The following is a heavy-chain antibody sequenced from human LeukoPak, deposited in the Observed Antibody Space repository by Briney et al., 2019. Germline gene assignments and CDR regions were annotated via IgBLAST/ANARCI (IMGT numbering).Heavy chain of an antibody. CDR2: INHSGST. CDR3: ARGRWIQLWFPFDY. Sequence: PSGTLSLTCAVSGGSISSSNWWSWVRQPPGKGLEWIGEINHSGSTNYNPSLKSRVTISVDTSKNQFSLKLSSVTAADTAVYYCARGRWIQLWFPFDYWGQGTLVTVSS. J-gene: IGHJ4*02. CDR1: GGSISSSNW. D-gene: IGHD5-18*01. V-gene: IGHV4-4*02.